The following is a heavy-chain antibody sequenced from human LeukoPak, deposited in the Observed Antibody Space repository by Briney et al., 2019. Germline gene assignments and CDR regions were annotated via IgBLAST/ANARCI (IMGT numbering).Heavy chain of an antibody. J-gene: IGHJ5*02. CDR2: ISSGTSYI. CDR1: GFTFSSYS. CDR3: ARAGNYYGRHTNWFDP. Sequence: GGSLRLSCAASGFTFSSYSMNWVRQAPGKGLEWVSSISSGTSYIYYADSVKGRFTISRDNARNSLYLQMNSLRAEDTAVYYCARAGNYYGRHTNWFDPWGQGTLVTVSS. D-gene: IGHD3-10*01. V-gene: IGHV3-21*01.